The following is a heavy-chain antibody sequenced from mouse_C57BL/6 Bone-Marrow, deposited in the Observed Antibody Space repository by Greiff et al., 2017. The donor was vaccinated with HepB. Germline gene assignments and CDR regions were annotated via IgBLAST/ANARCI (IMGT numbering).Heavy chain of an antibody. D-gene: IGHD1-1*02. J-gene: IGHJ1*03. V-gene: IGHV5-4*01. CDR2: ISDGGSYT. CDR1: GFTFSSYA. CDR3: AREGDYGYFDV. Sequence: DVKLVESGGGLVKPGGSLKLSCAASGFTFSSYAMSWVRQTPEKRLEWVATISDGGSYTYYPDNVKGRFTISRDNAKNNLYLQMSHLKSEDTAMYYCAREGDYGYFDVWGTGTTVTVSS.